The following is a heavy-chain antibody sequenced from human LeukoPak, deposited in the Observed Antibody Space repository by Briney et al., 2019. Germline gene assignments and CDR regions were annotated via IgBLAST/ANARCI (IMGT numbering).Heavy chain of an antibody. J-gene: IGHJ4*02. D-gene: IGHD5-18*01. CDR1: GFTFSVYW. CDR2: IKEDGSET. Sequence: GGSLRLSCVASGFTFSVYWMSWVRQAPGRGLEWVANIKEDGSETYYVDSVKGRFTIFRDNAKNSVYLQMSSLSAEDTAVYYCARYGSYGSYFDYWGQGTLVTVSS. CDR3: ARYGSYGSYFDY. V-gene: IGHV3-7*01.